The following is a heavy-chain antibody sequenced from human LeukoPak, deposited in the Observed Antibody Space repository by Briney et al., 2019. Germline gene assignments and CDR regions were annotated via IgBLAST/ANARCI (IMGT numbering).Heavy chain of an antibody. CDR1: GGSISSYY. CDR3: AGSSPQWELVVDHFDY. Sequence: PSETLSLTCTVSGGSISSYYWSWIRQPPGKGLEWIGYIYYSGSTNYNPSLKSRVTISVDTSKNQFSLKLSSVTAADTAVYYCAGSSPQWELVVDHFDYWGQGTLVTVSS. J-gene: IGHJ4*02. D-gene: IGHD1-26*01. CDR2: IYYSGST. V-gene: IGHV4-59*01.